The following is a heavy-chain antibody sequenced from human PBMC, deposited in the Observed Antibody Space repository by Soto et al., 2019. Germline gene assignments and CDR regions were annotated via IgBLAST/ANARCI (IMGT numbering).Heavy chain of an antibody. J-gene: IGHJ5*01. CDR2: IYYSGST. V-gene: IGHV4-59*01. CDR1: GYSISSYY. Sequence: SGTPSLTFTVPGYSISSYYWSWIRQPPGKRLEWIGYIYYSGSTNYNPSLKSRVTTSVDTSKNQFSLKLSSVAAADTAVYYCARDVEQWRYNWFDPWGQGTLVTVSS. D-gene: IGHD6-19*01. CDR3: ARDVEQWRYNWFDP.